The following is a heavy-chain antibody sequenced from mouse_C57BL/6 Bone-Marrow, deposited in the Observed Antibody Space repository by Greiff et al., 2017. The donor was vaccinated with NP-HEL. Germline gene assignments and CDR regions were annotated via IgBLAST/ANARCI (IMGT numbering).Heavy chain of an antibody. J-gene: IGHJ4*01. V-gene: IGHV7-3*01. CDR2: IRNKANGYTT. CDR3: ARSLYGNYAMDY. Sequence: EVHLVESGGGLVQPGGSLSLSCAASGFTFTDYYMSWVRQPPGKALEWLGFIRNKANGYTTEYSASVKGRFTISRDNSQSILYLQMNALRAEDSATYYCARSLYGNYAMDYWGQGTSVTVSS. CDR1: GFTFTDYY. D-gene: IGHD2-1*01.